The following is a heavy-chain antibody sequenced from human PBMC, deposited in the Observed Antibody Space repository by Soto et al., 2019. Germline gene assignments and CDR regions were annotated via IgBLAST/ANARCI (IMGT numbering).Heavy chain of an antibody. CDR1: GYTFTSYD. CDR2: ISAYNGDT. V-gene: IGHV1-18*01. D-gene: IGHD2-15*01. CDR3: ARSGLLEPVVAVGHTPFRP. J-gene: IGHJ5*02. Sequence: ASVTAPCPPSGYTFTSYDINWLPQAPGPGLEWMGWISAYNGDTNYAQKLQGRVTMTTDTSTSTASMELRSLRSDDTAVYYCARSGLLEPVVAVGHTPFRPRCQGTPVT.